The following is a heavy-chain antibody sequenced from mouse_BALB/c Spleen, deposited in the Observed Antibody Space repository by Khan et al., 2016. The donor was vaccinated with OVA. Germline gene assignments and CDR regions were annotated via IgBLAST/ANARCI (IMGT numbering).Heavy chain of an antibody. CDR3: GGFLSPLSGSGWFAY. CDR2: IDPANGDT. Sequence: EVQLQESGAELVKPGASVKLSCTASGFNIKDTYIHWVKQRPEQGLEWIGRIDPANGDTKCDPQFQDKATLKASPSATSSYLQLSSLTSEDTAVLYCGGFLSPLSGSGWFAYVVQGTLVPVSA. V-gene: IGHV14-3*02. D-gene: IGHD1-1*01. CDR1: GFNIKDTY. J-gene: IGHJ3*01.